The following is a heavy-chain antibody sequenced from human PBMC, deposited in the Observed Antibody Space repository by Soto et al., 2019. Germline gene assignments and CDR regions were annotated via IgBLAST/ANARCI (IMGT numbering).Heavy chain of an antibody. Sequence: ASVKVSCKASGYTFTSYDINWVRQATGQGLEWMGWMNPNSGNTGYAQKFQGRVTMTRNTSISTAYMELSSLRSEDTAVYYCASHGGYCSGGSCYSSVDWGQGTLVTVSS. D-gene: IGHD2-15*01. V-gene: IGHV1-8*01. CDR1: GYTFTSYD. CDR3: ASHGGYCSGGSCYSSVD. CDR2: MNPNSGNT. J-gene: IGHJ4*02.